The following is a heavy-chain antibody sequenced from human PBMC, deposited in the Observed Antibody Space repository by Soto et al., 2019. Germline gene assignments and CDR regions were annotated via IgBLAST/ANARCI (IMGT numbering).Heavy chain of an antibody. CDR3: ASRSGYSSGWYYWFDP. D-gene: IGHD6-19*01. Sequence: SETLSLTCAVSGGSISSSNWWSWVRQPPGKGLEWIGEIYHSGSTNYNPSLKSRVTISVDKSKNQFSLKLSSVTVADTAVYYCASRSGYSSGWYYWFDPWGQGTLVTVSS. CDR1: GGSISSSNW. CDR2: IYHSGST. J-gene: IGHJ5*02. V-gene: IGHV4-4*02.